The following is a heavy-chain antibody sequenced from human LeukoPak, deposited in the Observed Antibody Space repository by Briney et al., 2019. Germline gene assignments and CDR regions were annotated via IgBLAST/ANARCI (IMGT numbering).Heavy chain of an antibody. CDR2: IIPIFGTA. V-gene: IGHV1-69*01. J-gene: IGHJ5*02. CDR1: GGTFSSYA. Sequence: GSSVKLSCKASGGTFSSYAISWVRQAPGQGLEWMGGIIPIFGTANYAQKFQGRVTITADESTSTAYMELSSLRSEDTAVYYCAICPTIAAAGPYNWFDPWGQGTLVTVSS. CDR3: AICPTIAAAGPYNWFDP. D-gene: IGHD6-13*01.